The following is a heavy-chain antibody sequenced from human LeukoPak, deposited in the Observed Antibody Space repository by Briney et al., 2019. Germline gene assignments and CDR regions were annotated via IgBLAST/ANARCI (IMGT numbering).Heavy chain of an antibody. V-gene: IGHV4-34*01. Sequence: SETLSLTCAVYGGPFSGYYWSWIRQPPGKGLEWIGEINHSGSTNYNPSLKSRVTISVDTPKNQFSLKLSSVTAADTAVYYCARRLDLWGRGTLVTVSS. CDR3: ARRLDL. J-gene: IGHJ2*01. CDR1: GGPFSGYY. CDR2: INHSGST.